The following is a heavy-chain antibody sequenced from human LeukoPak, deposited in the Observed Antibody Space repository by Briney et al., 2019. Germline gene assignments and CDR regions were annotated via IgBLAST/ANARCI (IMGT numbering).Heavy chain of an antibody. CDR3: ARDRAIAAADYCFDY. D-gene: IGHD6-13*01. J-gene: IGHJ4*02. V-gene: IGHV1-46*01. Sequence: ASVKVSCKASGGTFSSYAISWVRQAPGQGLEWMGVINPSGGSTSYAQKFQGRVTMTRDTSTSTVYMELSSLRSEDTAVYYCARDRAIAAADYCFDYWGQGTLVTVSS. CDR2: INPSGGST. CDR1: GGTFSSYA.